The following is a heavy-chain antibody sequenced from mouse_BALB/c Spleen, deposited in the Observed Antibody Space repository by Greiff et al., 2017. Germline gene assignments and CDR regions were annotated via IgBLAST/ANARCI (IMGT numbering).Heavy chain of an antibody. CDR1: GFTFSSYA. Sequence: EVHLVESGGGLVQPGGSRKLSCAASGFTFSSYAMSWVRQTPEKRLEWVASISSGGSTYYPDSVKGRFTISRDNARNILYLQMSSLRSEDTAMYYCARKERLHFDYWGQGTTLTVSS. V-gene: IGHV5-6-5*01. CDR2: ISSGGST. D-gene: IGHD1-2*01. J-gene: IGHJ2*01. CDR3: ARKERLHFDY.